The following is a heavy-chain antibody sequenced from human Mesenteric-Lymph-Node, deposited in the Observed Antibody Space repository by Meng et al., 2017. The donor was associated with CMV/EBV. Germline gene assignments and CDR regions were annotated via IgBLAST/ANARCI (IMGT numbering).Heavy chain of an antibody. CDR2: ITHSGST. V-gene: IGHV4-34*01. CDR1: GGSFSGYY. D-gene: IGHD4-17*01. J-gene: IGHJ4*02. Sequence: SETLSLTCAVYGGSFSGYYWTWIRQSPGKGLEWIGEITHSGSTNYNPSLKSRDIMSIDTSKNQFYLKVNSVTAADTALYYCARGYVMTTMTMYYFDSWGQGTLVTVSS. CDR3: ARGYVMTTMTMYYFDS.